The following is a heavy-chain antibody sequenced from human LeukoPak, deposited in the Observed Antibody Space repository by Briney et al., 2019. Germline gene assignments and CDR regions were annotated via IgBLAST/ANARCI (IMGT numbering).Heavy chain of an antibody. V-gene: IGHV4-4*07. Sequence: SETLSLTCTVSGGSISSYYWSWIRQPAGKGLEWIGRIYTSGSTNYNPSLKSRVTMSVDTSKDQFSLKLSSVTAADTAVYHCARQKGSGYDRYFDYWGQGTLVTVSS. J-gene: IGHJ4*02. D-gene: IGHD5-12*01. CDR2: IYTSGST. CDR1: GGSISSYY. CDR3: ARQKGSGYDRYFDY.